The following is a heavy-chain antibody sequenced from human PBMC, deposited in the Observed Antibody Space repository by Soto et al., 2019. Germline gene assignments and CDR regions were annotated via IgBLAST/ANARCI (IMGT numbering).Heavy chain of an antibody. CDR2: ISYDGSNK. V-gene: IGHV3-30-3*01. J-gene: IGHJ4*02. D-gene: IGHD5-18*01. Sequence: QVQLVESGGGVVQPGRSLRLSCAASGFTFSSYAMHWVRQAPGKGLEWVAVISYDGSNKYYTDSVKGRFTISRDNSKNTLYLQMNSLRAEDTAVYYCASLRTGIQYYFDYWGQGTLVTVSS. CDR1: GFTFSSYA. CDR3: ASLRTGIQYYFDY.